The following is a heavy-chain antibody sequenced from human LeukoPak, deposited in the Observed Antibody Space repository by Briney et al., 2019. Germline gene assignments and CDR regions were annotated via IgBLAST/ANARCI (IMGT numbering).Heavy chain of an antibody. V-gene: IGHV3-30*04. J-gene: IGHJ4*02. Sequence: GGSLRLSCAASGFTFSSYAMHWVRQAPGKGLEWVAVISYDGSNKYYADSVKGRFTISRDNSKNTLYLQMNSLRAEDTAVYYCARGPHLELYYFDYWAREPWSPSPQ. CDR3: ARGPHLELYYFDY. D-gene: IGHD1-7*01. CDR2: ISYDGSNK. CDR1: GFTFSSYA.